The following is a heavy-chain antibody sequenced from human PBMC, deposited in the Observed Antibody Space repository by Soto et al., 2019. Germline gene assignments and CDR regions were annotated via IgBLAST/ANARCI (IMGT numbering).Heavy chain of an antibody. V-gene: IGHV1-46*03. Sequence: GASVKVSCKASGYTFTSYYMHWVRQAPGQGLEWMGIINPSGGSTSYAQKFQGRVTMTRDTSTSTVYMELSSLRSEDTAVYYCAKGYYDILTGPKDDAFDIWGQGTMVTVSS. CDR1: GYTFTSYY. CDR2: INPSGGST. D-gene: IGHD3-9*01. CDR3: AKGYYDILTGPKDDAFDI. J-gene: IGHJ3*02.